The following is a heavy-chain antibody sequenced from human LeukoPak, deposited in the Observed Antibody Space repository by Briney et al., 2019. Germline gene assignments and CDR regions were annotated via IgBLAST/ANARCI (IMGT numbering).Heavy chain of an antibody. CDR2: ISGSGGTT. D-gene: IGHD6-13*01. Sequence: GGSLRLSCAASGFTFSSYAMSWVRQAPGKGLEWVSAISGSGGTTYYADSVKGRFTISRDNSKNTLYLQMNSLRGEDTAVYYRAGGTAAAAWNYWGQGTLVTVSS. V-gene: IGHV3-23*01. CDR3: AGGTAAAAWNY. CDR1: GFTFSSYA. J-gene: IGHJ4*02.